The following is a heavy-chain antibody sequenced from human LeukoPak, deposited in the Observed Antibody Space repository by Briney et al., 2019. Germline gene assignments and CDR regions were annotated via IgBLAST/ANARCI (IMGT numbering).Heavy chain of an antibody. CDR2: MNPNSGNT. CDR3: ARGSSWQYYYYYGMDV. V-gene: IGHV1-8*01. J-gene: IGHJ6*02. D-gene: IGHD6-13*01. Sequence: ASVKVSCKASGYTFTSYDINWVRQATGHGLEWMGWMNPNSGNTGYAQKFQGRVTMTRNTSISTAYMELSSLRSEDTAVYYCARGSSWQYYYYYGMDVWGQGTTVTVSS. CDR1: GYTFTSYD.